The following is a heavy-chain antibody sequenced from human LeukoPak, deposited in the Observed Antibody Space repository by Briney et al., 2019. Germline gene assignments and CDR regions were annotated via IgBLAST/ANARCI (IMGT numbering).Heavy chain of an antibody. Sequence: PGGSLRLSCAASGFTFSNYGMSWVRQPPGKGLEWIGEINHSGSTNYNPSLKSRVTISVDTSKNQFSLKLSSVTAADTAVYYCAREWRLWPRGPSGYFDYWGQGTLVTVSS. D-gene: IGHD5-18*01. J-gene: IGHJ4*02. CDR3: AREWRLWPRGPSGYFDY. V-gene: IGHV4-34*01. CDR2: INHSGST. CDR1: GFTFSNYG.